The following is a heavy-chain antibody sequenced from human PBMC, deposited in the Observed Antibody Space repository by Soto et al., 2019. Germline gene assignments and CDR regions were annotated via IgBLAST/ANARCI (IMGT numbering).Heavy chain of an antibody. CDR2: IKQDGSEK. CDR3: ARVHTYYYDSSGEGLDAFDI. Sequence: GGSLRLSCAASGFTFSSYWMSWVRQAPGKGLEWVANIKQDGSEKYYVDSVKGRFTISRDNAKNSLYLQMNSLRAEDTAVYYCARVHTYYYDSSGEGLDAFDIWGQGTMVTVSS. D-gene: IGHD3-22*01. V-gene: IGHV3-7*05. CDR1: GFTFSSYW. J-gene: IGHJ3*02.